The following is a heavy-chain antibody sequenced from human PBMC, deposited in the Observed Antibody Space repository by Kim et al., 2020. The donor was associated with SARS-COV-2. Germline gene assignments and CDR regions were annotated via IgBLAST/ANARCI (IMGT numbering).Heavy chain of an antibody. J-gene: IGHJ6*02. CDR3: ARGDYGDYPLYYYYYGMDV. D-gene: IGHD4-17*01. V-gene: IGHV3-11*04. Sequence: KGRITNSRDNGKNSLYLQMNSLRAEDTAVYYCARGDYGDYPLYYYYYGMDVWGQGTTVTVSS.